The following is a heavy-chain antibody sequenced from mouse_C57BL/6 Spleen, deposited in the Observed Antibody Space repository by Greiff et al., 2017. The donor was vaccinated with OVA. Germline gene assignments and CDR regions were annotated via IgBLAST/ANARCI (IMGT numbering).Heavy chain of an antibody. J-gene: IGHJ1*03. CDR2: ISGGGGNT. V-gene: IGHV5-9*01. CDR1: GFTFSSYT. Sequence: EVQVVESGGGLVKPGGSLKLSCAASGFTFSSYTMSWVRQTPEKRLEWVATISGGGGNTYYPDSVKGRFTISRDNAKNTLYLQMSSLRSEDTALYYCARQGTTVVEGYFDVWGTGTTVTVSS. D-gene: IGHD1-1*01. CDR3: ARQGTTVVEGYFDV.